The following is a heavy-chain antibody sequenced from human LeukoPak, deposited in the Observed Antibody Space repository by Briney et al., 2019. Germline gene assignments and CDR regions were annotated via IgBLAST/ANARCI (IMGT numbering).Heavy chain of an antibody. Sequence: SETLSLTCTVSGGSISSYYWSWIRQPPGKGLEWIGYIYDSGSTNYNPSLKSRVSISVDTSKNQFSLKLSSVTAADTAVYYCARKTNSGSVDYWGPGTLVTVSS. V-gene: IGHV4-59*01. CDR2: IYDSGST. D-gene: IGHD7-27*01. J-gene: IGHJ4*02. CDR1: GGSISSYY. CDR3: ARKTNSGSVDY.